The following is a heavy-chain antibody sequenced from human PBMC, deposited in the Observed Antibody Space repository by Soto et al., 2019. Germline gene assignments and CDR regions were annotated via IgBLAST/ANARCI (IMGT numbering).Heavy chain of an antibody. J-gene: IGHJ4*02. D-gene: IGHD2-2*01. CDR3: ARQIGYCSSTSCYFSY. CDR2: IYYSGST. V-gene: IGHV4-39*01. Sequence: SETLSLTCTVSGGSISSSSYYWGWIRQPPGKGLEWIGSIYYSGSTYYNPSLKSRVTISVDTSKNQFSLKLSSVTAADTAVYYCARQIGYCSSTSCYFSYWGQGTLVTVS. CDR1: GGSISSSSYY.